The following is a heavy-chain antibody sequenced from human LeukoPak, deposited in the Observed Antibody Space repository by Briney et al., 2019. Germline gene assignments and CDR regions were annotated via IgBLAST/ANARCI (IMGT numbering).Heavy chain of an antibody. CDR2: ISGSGGST. Sequence: GGSLRLSCAASGFTLSSYAMSWVREAPGKGLEWVSAISGSGGSTYYADSVKGRFTISRDNSKNTLYLQMNSLRAEDTAVYYCATDISNYYDSSGYIDHWGQGTLVTVSS. V-gene: IGHV3-23*01. CDR1: GFTLSSYA. J-gene: IGHJ4*02. D-gene: IGHD3-22*01. CDR3: ATDISNYYDSSGYIDH.